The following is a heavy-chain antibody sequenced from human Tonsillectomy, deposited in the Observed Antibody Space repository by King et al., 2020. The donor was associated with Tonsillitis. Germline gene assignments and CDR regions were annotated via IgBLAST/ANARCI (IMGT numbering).Heavy chain of an antibody. CDR2: ISSSSSYI. Sequence: VQLVESGGGLVKPGGSLRLSCAASGFTFSSYSMNWVRQAPGKGLEWVSSISSSSSYIYYSDSVKGRFTISRDNPKNSLYLQMNSLRAEDTAVYYCARDGTERSGNWFDPWGQGTLVTVSS. V-gene: IGHV3-21*01. CDR1: GFTFSSYS. D-gene: IGHD1-1*01. CDR3: ARDGTERSGNWFDP. J-gene: IGHJ5*02.